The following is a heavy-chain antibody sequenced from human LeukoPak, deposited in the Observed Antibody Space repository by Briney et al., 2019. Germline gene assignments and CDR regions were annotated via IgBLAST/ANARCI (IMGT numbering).Heavy chain of an antibody. V-gene: IGHV1-8*02. Sequence: ASVKVSCKASGGTFSSYAINWVRQATGQGLEWMGWMNPNSGNTGYAQKFQGRVTMTRNTSISTAYMELSSLRSEDTAVYYCASSEGFNAFDIWGQGTMVTVSS. CDR3: ASSEGFNAFDI. J-gene: IGHJ3*02. CDR2: MNPNSGNT. CDR1: GGTFSSYA.